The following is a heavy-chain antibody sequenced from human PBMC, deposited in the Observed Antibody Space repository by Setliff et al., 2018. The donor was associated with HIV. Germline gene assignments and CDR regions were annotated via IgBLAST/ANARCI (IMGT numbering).Heavy chain of an antibody. J-gene: IGHJ3*02. CDR2: VNQEGTT. CDR3: ARASAERSAVRGLAIAFDI. CDR1: GGSFSGYY. V-gene: IGHV4-34*01. Sequence: SETLSLTCAIYGGSFSGYYWSWIRQAPGKGLEWVAEVNQEGTTNYNPSLRSRVTTSEDTSKNQFSLRLSSVTAADTAVYYCARASAERSAVRGLAIAFDIWGPGTKVTVSS. D-gene: IGHD3-10*01.